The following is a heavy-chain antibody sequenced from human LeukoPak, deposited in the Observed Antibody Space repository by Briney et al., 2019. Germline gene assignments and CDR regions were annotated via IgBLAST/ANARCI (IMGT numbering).Heavy chain of an antibody. Sequence: SETLSLTCTVSGGSISSGGYYWSWIRQHPGKGLEWVGYIYYSGSTYYNPSLKSRVTISVDTSKNQFSLKLSSVSAADTAVYYCACCATYGSSWYHAFDIWGQGTMVTVSS. D-gene: IGHD6-13*01. CDR3: ACCATYGSSWYHAFDI. CDR2: IYYSGST. V-gene: IGHV4-31*03. CDR1: GGSISSGGYY. J-gene: IGHJ3*02.